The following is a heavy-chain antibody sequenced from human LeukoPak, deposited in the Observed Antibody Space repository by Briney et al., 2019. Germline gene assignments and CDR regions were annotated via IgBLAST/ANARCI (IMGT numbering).Heavy chain of an antibody. CDR2: IYPGDSDT. Sequence: GESLKISCKGSGYSFTSYWIGWVRQMPGKGLEWMGIIYPGDSDTRYSPSFEGQVTISADKSINLAYLQWSSLKASDTAMYYCARRDDILTGAGNFDYWGQGTLVTVSS. CDR3: ARRDDILTGAGNFDY. CDR1: GYSFTSYW. J-gene: IGHJ4*02. D-gene: IGHD3-9*01. V-gene: IGHV5-51*01.